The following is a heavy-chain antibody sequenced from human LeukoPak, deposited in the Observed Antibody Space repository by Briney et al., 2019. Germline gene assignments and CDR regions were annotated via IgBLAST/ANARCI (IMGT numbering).Heavy chain of an antibody. Sequence: PSQTLSLTCTVSGGSISSGSYYWSWIRQPAGKGLEWIGRIYTSGSTNYNPSLKSRVTISVDTSKNQFSLQLSSVTAADTAVYYCARDRWLQFTYYMDVWGKGTTVTVSS. CDR3: ARDRWLQFTYYMDV. CDR2: IYTSGST. CDR1: GGSISSGSYY. D-gene: IGHD5-24*01. J-gene: IGHJ6*03. V-gene: IGHV4-61*02.